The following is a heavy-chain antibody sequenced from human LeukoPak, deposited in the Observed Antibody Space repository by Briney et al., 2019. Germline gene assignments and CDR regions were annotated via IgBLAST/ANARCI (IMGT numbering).Heavy chain of an antibody. V-gene: IGHV4-61*05. CDR1: GGSISSSRDY. CDR2: IYYSGST. CDR3: ARGPQIQLWGDFDY. D-gene: IGHD5-18*01. J-gene: IGHJ4*02. Sequence: KPSETLSLTCTVSGGSISSSRDYWGWIRQPPGKGLEWIGYIYYSGSTNYNPSLKSRVTISVDTSKNQFSLKLSSVTAADTAVYYCARGPQIQLWGDFDYWGQGTWSPSPQ.